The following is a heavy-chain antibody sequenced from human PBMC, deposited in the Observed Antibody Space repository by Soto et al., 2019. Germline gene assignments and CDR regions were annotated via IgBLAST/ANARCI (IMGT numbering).Heavy chain of an antibody. V-gene: IGHV3-23*01. CDR1: GFTFSNYA. D-gene: IGHD6-13*01. Sequence: EVQLLESGGCLVQPGGSLRLSCAASGFTFSNYAVTWVRQAPGKGLEWVSTISGSDGSTYYADSVKGRFTISRDNSKNTRYLQMNSLRAEDTAVYYCAKDQGSSWYEIDYWGQGTLVTVSS. CDR3: AKDQGSSWYEIDY. J-gene: IGHJ4*02. CDR2: ISGSDGST.